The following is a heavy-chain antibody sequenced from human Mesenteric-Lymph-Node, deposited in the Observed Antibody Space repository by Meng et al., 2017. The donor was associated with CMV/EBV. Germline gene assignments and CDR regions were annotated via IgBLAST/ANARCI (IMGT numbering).Heavy chain of an antibody. CDR2: IWYDGSNK. J-gene: IGHJ3*02. CDR3: AEARGGFISSWPRGGAFDI. D-gene: IGHD6-13*01. Sequence: GESLKLSCAASEFTFSSYGMHWVRQAPGKGLEWVAIIWYDGSNKYYADSVNGRFTISRDNSKNTVYLQMSSLRAEDTAVYYCAEARGGFISSWPRGGAFDIWGQGTMVTVSS. V-gene: IGHV3-30*02. CDR1: EFTFSSYG.